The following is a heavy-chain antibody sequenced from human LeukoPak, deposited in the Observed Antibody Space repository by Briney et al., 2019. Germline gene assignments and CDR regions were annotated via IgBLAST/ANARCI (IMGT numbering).Heavy chain of an antibody. Sequence: SQTLSHTCIVSGGSIISGDYYWSWIRQPPGKGLEWIGYIYYSGSTNYNPSLKSRVTISVDTSKNQFSLKLSSVTAADTAVYYCARGGLEWLTPYYYYMDVWGKGTTVTVSS. D-gene: IGHD3-3*01. CDR1: GGSIISGDYY. CDR3: ARGGLEWLTPYYYYMDV. V-gene: IGHV4-61*08. CDR2: IYYSGST. J-gene: IGHJ6*03.